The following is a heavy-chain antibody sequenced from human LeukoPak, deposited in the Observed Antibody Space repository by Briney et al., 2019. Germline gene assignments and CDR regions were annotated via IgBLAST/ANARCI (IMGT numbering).Heavy chain of an antibody. V-gene: IGHV4-38-2*01. CDR3: ARLTGSASELYNCFDP. J-gene: IGHJ5*02. D-gene: IGHD3-10*01. Sequence: PSETLSLTCGVSGYSISSGYYWGWIRQSPGKGLEWIGGINHSGSTQYNPSLKNRVTISVDSSKNQFFLKLSSVTAADTAVYFCARLTGSASELYNCFDPWGQGTLVTVSS. CDR1: GYSISSGYY. CDR2: INHSGST.